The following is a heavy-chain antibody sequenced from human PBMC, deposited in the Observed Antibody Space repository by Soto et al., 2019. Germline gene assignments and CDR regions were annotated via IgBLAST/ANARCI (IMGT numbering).Heavy chain of an antibody. CDR2: ISGSGGST. CDR1: GFTFSSYA. D-gene: IGHD2-15*01. V-gene: IGHV3-23*01. Sequence: EVQLLESGGGLVQPGGSLRLSCAASGFTFSSYAMSWVRQAPGKGLEWVSAISGSGGSTYYADSVKGRFTISRDNSKNTLYLEMNSLRAEDTAVYYCAKGEGYCSGGSCPSYWYFDLWGRGTLVTVSS. CDR3: AKGEGYCSGGSCPSYWYFDL. J-gene: IGHJ2*01.